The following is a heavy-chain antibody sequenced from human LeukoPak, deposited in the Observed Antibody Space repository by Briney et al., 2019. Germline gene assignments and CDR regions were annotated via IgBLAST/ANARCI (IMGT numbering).Heavy chain of an antibody. CDR3: AREYSSSSTNWFDP. D-gene: IGHD6-6*01. Sequence: ASVKVSCKASGYTFTSYDINWVRRATGQGLEWMGWMNPNSGNTGYAQKFQGRVTMTRNTSISTAYMELSSLRSEDTAVYYCAREYSSSSTNWFDPWGQGTPVTVSS. V-gene: IGHV1-8*01. CDR2: MNPNSGNT. J-gene: IGHJ5*02. CDR1: GYTFTSYD.